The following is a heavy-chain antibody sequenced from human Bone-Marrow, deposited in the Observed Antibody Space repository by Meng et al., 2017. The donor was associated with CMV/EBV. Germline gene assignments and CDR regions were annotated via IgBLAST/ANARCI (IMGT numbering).Heavy chain of an antibody. D-gene: IGHD2-2*01. CDR1: GFTVSSNY. J-gene: IGHJ6*02. CDR3: ARDGRGYCSSTSCYPYYYYGMDV. CDR2: IYSGGST. Sequence: GGSLRPSCAASGFTVSSNYMSWVRQAPGKGLEWVSVIYSGGSTYYADSVKGRFTISRDNSKNTLYLQMNSLRAEDTAVYYCARDGRGYCSSTSCYPYYYYGMDVWGQGTTVTVSS. V-gene: IGHV3-53*01.